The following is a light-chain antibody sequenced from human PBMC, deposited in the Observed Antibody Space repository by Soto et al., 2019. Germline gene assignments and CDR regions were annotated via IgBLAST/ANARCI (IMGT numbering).Light chain of an antibody. Sequence: EIVLTQSPGTLSLSPGERATRSCRAIQSVSNNYLAWYQQKPGQAPRLLIYGASNRATGIPDRFSGSGSGTDFTLTISRFEPEDFAVYYCQQYGSSPPWTFGQGTKVDIK. CDR2: GAS. V-gene: IGKV3-20*01. CDR1: QSVSNNY. CDR3: QQYGSSPPWT. J-gene: IGKJ1*01.